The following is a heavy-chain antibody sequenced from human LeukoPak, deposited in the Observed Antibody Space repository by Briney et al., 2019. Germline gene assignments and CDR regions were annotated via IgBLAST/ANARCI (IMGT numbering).Heavy chain of an antibody. CDR3: AGQHDSNGYYFY. CDR2: IYHSGST. CDR1: GNSINGAYY. V-gene: IGHV4-38-2*01. J-gene: IGHJ4*02. D-gene: IGHD3-22*01. Sequence: PSETLSLTCAVTGNSINGAYYWGWIRQPPGKGLEWIGSIYHSGSTYYNPSLKSRVTISVDTSKNSFSLKLSSVTATDTAVYYCAGQHDSNGYYFYWGQGTLVTVSS.